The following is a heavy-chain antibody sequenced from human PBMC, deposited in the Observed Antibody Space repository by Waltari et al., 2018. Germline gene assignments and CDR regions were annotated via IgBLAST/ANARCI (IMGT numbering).Heavy chain of an antibody. V-gene: IGHV4-34*01. CDR1: GGSFSGYY. J-gene: IGHJ4*02. D-gene: IGHD4-17*01. CDR2: INHIGST. Sequence: QVQLQQWGAGLLKPSETLSLTCAVYGGSFSGYYWSWIRPPPGKGLEWIGEINHIGSTNYNPSLKSRVTISVDTSKHPFSLKLGSGTAADTAVYYCARGLTTVRDFDYWGQGTLVTVSS. CDR3: ARGLTTVRDFDY.